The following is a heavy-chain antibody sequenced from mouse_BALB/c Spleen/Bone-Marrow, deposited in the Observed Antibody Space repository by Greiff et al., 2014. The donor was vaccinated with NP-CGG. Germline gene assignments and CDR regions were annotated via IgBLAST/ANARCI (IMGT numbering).Heavy chain of an antibody. V-gene: IGHV1S81*02. CDR1: GYTFTSYY. CDR2: IYPGNGGT. D-gene: IGHD2-4*01. CDR3: TRATMITYFAY. J-gene: IGHJ2*01. Sequence: VQLQQSGAELVKPGASVKLSCKASGYTFTSYYMYWVKQRPGQGLEWIGVIYPGNGGTNFTEKFKSKATLTVDKSSSTAYMQLRSLTSEDSAVYYCTRATMITYFAYWGQGTTLTVSS.